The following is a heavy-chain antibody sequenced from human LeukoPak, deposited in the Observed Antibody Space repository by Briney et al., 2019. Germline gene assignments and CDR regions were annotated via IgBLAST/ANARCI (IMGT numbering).Heavy chain of an antibody. CDR1: GYTFTAHF. CDR2: INSNNGGE. J-gene: IGHJ4*02. CDR3: ASGSQLWSDY. D-gene: IGHD5-18*01. V-gene: IGHV1-2*06. Sequence: GASVQVSCKASGYTFTAHFIHWVRQAPGQGLEWMGQINSNNGGEKYAPKFQGRVTVLRDTSISTAYMELSRLRSDDTAVYYCASGSQLWSDYWGQGTLVTVSS.